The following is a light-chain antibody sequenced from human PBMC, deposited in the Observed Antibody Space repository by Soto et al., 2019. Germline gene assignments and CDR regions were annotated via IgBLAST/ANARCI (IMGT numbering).Light chain of an antibody. J-gene: IGKJ4*01. CDR3: QWRSDWPPRLT. V-gene: IGKV3-11*01. Sequence: EVVLTQSPATLSLSPGERATLSCRASESIGNYLAWYQQKLGQAPKLLIYDASHRAIGIPGRFSGDGSGTDFTPAISSREPEDFAVYYCQWRSDWPPRLTFGGGTKVEIK. CDR1: ESIGNY. CDR2: DAS.